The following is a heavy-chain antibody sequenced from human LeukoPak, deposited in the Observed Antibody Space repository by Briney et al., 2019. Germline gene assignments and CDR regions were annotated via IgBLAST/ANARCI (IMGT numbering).Heavy chain of an antibody. CDR2: IIPFFDSP. D-gene: IGHD1-26*01. J-gene: IGHJ6*02. Sequence: SVKVSCKASGGTFSSYAISWVRQAPGQGLEWMGGIIPFFDSPNYARKFQGRLTVTADESTSTAYMELSSLRSEDTAVYYCAREKWEPPYYYYGLDVWGQGTTVTVSS. V-gene: IGHV1-69*13. CDR1: GGTFSSYA. CDR3: AREKWEPPYYYYGLDV.